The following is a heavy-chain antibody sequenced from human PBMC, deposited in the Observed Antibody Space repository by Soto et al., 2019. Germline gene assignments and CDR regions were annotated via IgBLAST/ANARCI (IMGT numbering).Heavy chain of an antibody. CDR2: IYYSGST. V-gene: IGHV4-31*03. D-gene: IGHD3-22*01. Sequence: NPSETLSLTCTVSGGSISSGGYYWSWIRQHPGKGLEWIGYIYYSGSTYYNPSLKSRVTISVDTSKNQFSLKLSSVTAADTAVYYCARDRSYYDSNDDAFDIWGQGTMVTVSS. CDR1: GGSISSGGYY. CDR3: ARDRSYYDSNDDAFDI. J-gene: IGHJ3*02.